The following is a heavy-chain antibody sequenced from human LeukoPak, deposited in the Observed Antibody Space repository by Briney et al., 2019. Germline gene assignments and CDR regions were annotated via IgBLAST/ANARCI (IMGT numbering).Heavy chain of an antibody. Sequence: SETLSLTCAVYGGSFSGYYWSWIRQPPGKGLEWIGEINHSGSTNYNPSLKSRVTISVDTSKNQFSLKLSSVTAADTAVYHCARVEISSTSSDYFDYWGQGTLVTVSS. D-gene: IGHD2-2*01. CDR3: ARVEISSTSSDYFDY. J-gene: IGHJ4*02. CDR2: INHSGST. V-gene: IGHV4-34*01. CDR1: GGSFSGYY.